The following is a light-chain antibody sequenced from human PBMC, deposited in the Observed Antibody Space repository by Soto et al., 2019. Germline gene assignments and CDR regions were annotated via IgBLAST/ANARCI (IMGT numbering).Light chain of an antibody. J-gene: IGKJ1*01. V-gene: IGKV3-15*01. CDR2: DAA. CDR3: QQYNDRPPWT. CDR1: QSSSNN. Sequence: EIVMTQSPAILSGSPGERATLSCRASQSSSNNVAWFQQKPGQVPRLLIYDAATRATGIPARFSGTGSGTEFTLTISSLQSEDFAVYYCQQYNDRPPWTFGQGTKVEIK.